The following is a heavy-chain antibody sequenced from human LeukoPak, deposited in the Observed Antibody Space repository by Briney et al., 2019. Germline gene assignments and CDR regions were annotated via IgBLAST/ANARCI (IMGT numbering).Heavy chain of an antibody. Sequence: SQTLSLTCALSGDSLSSNSAAWNWIRQSPSRGLEWLGRTYYRSKLYNDYAVSVKSRITINPDTSKNQFSLQLNSVTPEDTAVYYCARDAAGYDILTGYGFDPWGQGTLVTVSS. J-gene: IGHJ5*02. CDR2: TYYRSKLYN. CDR1: GDSLSSNSAA. CDR3: ARDAAGYDILTGYGFDP. V-gene: IGHV6-1*01. D-gene: IGHD3-9*01.